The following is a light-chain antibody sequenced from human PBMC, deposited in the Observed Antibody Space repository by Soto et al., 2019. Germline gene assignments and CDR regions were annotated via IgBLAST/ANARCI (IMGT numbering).Light chain of an antibody. Sequence: QPVLTQPASVSGSPGQSISMSCTGDSSAVGGYNYVSWYRQNPGKAPEVIIYEVTNRPSGVSNRFSGSKSGNTASLTISGLQTEDEADYYCCSYTTSGTPVFGGGTKVTVL. CDR2: EVT. J-gene: IGLJ2*01. CDR1: SSAVGGYNY. CDR3: CSYTTSGTPV. V-gene: IGLV2-14*01.